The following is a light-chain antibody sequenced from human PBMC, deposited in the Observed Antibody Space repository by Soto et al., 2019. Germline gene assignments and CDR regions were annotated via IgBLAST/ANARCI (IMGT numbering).Light chain of an antibody. CDR2: GAS. J-gene: IGKJ5*01. Sequence: EIVLTQSPGTLSLSPGERATLSCRASQSVSSSYLAWYQQKPGQAHRLLIYGASSRATGIQDRFSGSGSGTDFTLTISRLEPEDFAVYYCQQYGSSPPITFGQGTRLEI. CDR1: QSVSSSY. CDR3: QQYGSSPPIT. V-gene: IGKV3-20*01.